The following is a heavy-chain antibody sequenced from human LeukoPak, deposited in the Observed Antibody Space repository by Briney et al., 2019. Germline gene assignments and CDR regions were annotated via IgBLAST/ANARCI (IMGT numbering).Heavy chain of an antibody. J-gene: IGHJ3*02. D-gene: IGHD2-21*01. CDR3: AKDRGPYCGGDCAAFDI. V-gene: IGHV3-66*01. CDR2: SYSGGST. CDR1: GFTVSSNY. Sequence: GGSLRLSCAASGFTVSSNYMSWVRQAPGKGLEWLCTSYSGGSTYHADFVKGRFTVSRDNSKNTLYLQMNSLRAEDTAVYYCAKDRGPYCGGDCAAFDIWGQGTMVTVSS.